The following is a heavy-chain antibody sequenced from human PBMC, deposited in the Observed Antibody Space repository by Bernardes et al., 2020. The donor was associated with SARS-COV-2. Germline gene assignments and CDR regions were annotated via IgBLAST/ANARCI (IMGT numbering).Heavy chain of an antibody. Sequence: GGSLRLSCAASGFTFDDYAMHWVRQAPGKGLEWVSGISWNSGSIGYADSVKGRFTISRDNAKNSLYLQMNSLRAEDTALYYCAKDYYGSGSLDVWGQGTTVTVSS. J-gene: IGHJ6*02. CDR3: AKDYYGSGSLDV. CDR1: GFTFDDYA. V-gene: IGHV3-9*01. D-gene: IGHD3-10*01. CDR2: ISWNSGSI.